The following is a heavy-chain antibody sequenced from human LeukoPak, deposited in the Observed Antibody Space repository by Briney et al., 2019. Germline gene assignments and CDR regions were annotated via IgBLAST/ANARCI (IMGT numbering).Heavy chain of an antibody. CDR2: IYYSGST. J-gene: IGHJ4*02. CDR3: ASQLSAPNFDY. CDR1: GCSISSSSSY. D-gene: IGHD3-10*01. Sequence: SETLSLTCTVAGCSISSSSSYLGWIRQPPGKGLEWIVSIYYSGSTYYNPSLKSRVTISVDTSKNQFSLKLSSVTAADTAVYYCASQLSAPNFDYWGQGTLVTVSS. V-gene: IGHV4-39*01.